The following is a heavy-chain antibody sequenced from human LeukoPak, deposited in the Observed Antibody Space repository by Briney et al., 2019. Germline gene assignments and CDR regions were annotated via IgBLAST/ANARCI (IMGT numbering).Heavy chain of an antibody. J-gene: IGHJ3*02. V-gene: IGHV4-38-2*02. CDR1: GYSISSGYY. Sequence: SETLSLTCTVSGYSISSGYYWGWIRQPPGKGLEWIGYIYHSGSTYYNPSLKSRVTISVDRSKNQFSLKLSSVTAADTAVYYCASLDGDYDAFDIWGQGTMVTVSS. D-gene: IGHD4-17*01. CDR3: ASLDGDYDAFDI. CDR2: IYHSGST.